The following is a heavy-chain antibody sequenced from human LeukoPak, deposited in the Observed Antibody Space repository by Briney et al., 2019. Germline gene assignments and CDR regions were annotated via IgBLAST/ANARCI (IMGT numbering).Heavy chain of an antibody. CDR1: GFTFDDYA. Sequence: PGGSLRLSCAASGFTFDDYAMHWVRQAPGKGLEWVSSISSSSSHIYYADSVKGRFTISRDNAKNSLYLQMNSLRAEDTAVYYCARVVPGTGFFYWGQGTLVTVSS. D-gene: IGHD2-8*02. CDR2: ISSSSSHI. V-gene: IGHV3-21*01. CDR3: ARVVPGTGFFY. J-gene: IGHJ4*02.